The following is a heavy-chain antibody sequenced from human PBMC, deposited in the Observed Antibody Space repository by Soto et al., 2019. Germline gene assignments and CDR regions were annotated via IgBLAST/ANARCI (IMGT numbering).Heavy chain of an antibody. CDR2: IKSKTDGGTT. D-gene: IGHD3-10*01. J-gene: IGHJ4*02. V-gene: IGHV3-15*01. Sequence: LRLSCAASGFTFSNAWMSWVRQAPGKGLEWVGRIKSKTDGGTTDYAAPVKGRFTISRDDSKNTLYLQMNSLKTEDTAVYYCTTEAGLTMVRGVIGYWGQGTMVTVYS. CDR1: GFTFSNAW. CDR3: TTEAGLTMVRGVIGY.